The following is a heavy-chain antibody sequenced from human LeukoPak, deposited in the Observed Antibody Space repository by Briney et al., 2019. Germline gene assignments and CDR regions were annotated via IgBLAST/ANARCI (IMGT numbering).Heavy chain of an antibody. CDR3: ARDGGGFGELPFDY. Sequence: ASVKVSCKAFGYTFTSYGISWVRQAPGQGLEWMGWISAYNGNTNYAQKLQGRVTMTTDTSTSTAYMELRSLRSDDTAVYYCARDGGGFGELPFDYWGQGTLVTVSS. V-gene: IGHV1-18*01. CDR2: ISAYNGNT. CDR1: GYTFTSYG. J-gene: IGHJ4*02. D-gene: IGHD3-10*01.